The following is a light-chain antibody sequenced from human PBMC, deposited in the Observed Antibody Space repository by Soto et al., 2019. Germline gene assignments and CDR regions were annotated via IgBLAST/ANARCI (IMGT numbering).Light chain of an antibody. Sequence: IVMTQSPATLSVSPGQGASLSFRASHIIDAHVAWYQQKPGQAPRLLIYHASGRATGIPARFRGSGSGTEFTLTISGLQSEDFAVYYCQQYHTWPTFGPGTKVDIK. CDR2: HAS. CDR3: QQYHTWPT. J-gene: IGKJ3*01. CDR1: HIIDAH. V-gene: IGKV3-15*01.